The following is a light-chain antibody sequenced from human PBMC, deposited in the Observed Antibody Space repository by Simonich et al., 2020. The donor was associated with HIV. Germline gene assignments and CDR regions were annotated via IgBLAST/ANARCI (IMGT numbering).Light chain of an antibody. CDR3: QQRSNWPLT. J-gene: IGKJ4*01. V-gene: IGKV3-15*01. CDR2: GTS. Sequence: EIVMTQSPATLSVSPGERATLSCRASQSVSSNLAWYQPKLGQAPRLLIYGTSTRATGIPARFSGSGSGTDFTLTISSLEPEDFAVYYCQQRSNWPLTFGGGTKVEIK. CDR1: QSVSSN.